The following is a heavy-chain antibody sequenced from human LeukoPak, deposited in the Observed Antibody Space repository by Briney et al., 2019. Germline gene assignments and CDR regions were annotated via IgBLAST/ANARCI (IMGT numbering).Heavy chain of an antibody. D-gene: IGHD3-10*01. CDR2: IIPIFGTA. CDR3: ARDRVTSYGSGSYYVASQDY. CDR1: GGTFSSYA. V-gene: IGHV1-69*01. J-gene: IGHJ4*02. Sequence: SVKVSCKASGGTFSSYAISWVRQAPGQGREWMGGIIPIFGTANYAQKFQGRVTITADESTSTAYMELSSLRSEDTAVYYCARDRVTSYGSGSYYVASQDYWGQGTLVTVSS.